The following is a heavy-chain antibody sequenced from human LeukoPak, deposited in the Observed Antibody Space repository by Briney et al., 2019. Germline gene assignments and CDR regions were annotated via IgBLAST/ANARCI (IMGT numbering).Heavy chain of an antibody. V-gene: IGHV3-7*03. Sequence: GGSLRLSCAASGFTFSSYWMSWVRQAPGTGLEWVANIKQDGSEKYYVDSVKGRFTISRDNVKNSLYLQMNSLRAEDTAVYYCASLSLVGAIYAFDYWGQGTPVTVSS. CDR3: ASLSLVGAIYAFDY. CDR2: IKQDGSEK. D-gene: IGHD1-26*01. CDR1: GFTFSSYW. J-gene: IGHJ4*02.